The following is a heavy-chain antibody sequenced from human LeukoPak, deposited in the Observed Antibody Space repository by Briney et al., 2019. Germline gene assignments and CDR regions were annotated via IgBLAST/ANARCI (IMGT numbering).Heavy chain of an antibody. J-gene: IGHJ4*02. CDR3: AKTQWKVGATDYFDY. CDR2: IYDNGVQR. D-gene: IGHD1-26*01. Sequence: GGSLSLSCAASGFAFKNYARSWVRQAPGKGLEWVSNIYDNGVQRHYADSATGRFTISRDNSKSTVFLRMDSLRAEDTAVYYCAKTQWKVGATDYFDYWGQGILVTVSS. V-gene: IGHV3-23*01. CDR1: GFAFKNYA.